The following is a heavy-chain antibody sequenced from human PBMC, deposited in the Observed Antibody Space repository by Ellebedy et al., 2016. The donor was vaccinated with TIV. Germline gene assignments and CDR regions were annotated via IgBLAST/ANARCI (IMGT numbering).Heavy chain of an antibody. CDR3: ARRLGYCSSTNCLSYGMDI. Sequence: GESLKISCKGSGYNFNSYSINWVRQMPGKVLEWMGRFDPSDSFTKYSPSVQGHVTISADKSISTAYLQWSSLEASDTAIYYCARRLGYCSSTNCLSYGMDIWGQGTPVTVSS. CDR1: GYNFNSYS. V-gene: IGHV5-10-1*01. CDR2: FDPSDSFT. J-gene: IGHJ6*01. D-gene: IGHD2-2*01.